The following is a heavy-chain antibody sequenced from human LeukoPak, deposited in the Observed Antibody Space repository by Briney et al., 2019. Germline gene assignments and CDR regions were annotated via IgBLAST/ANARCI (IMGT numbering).Heavy chain of an antibody. CDR3: ARLEYYYGSGPPSPGFQH. V-gene: IGHV5-51*01. D-gene: IGHD3-10*01. Sequence: GESLKISCKGSGYSFTSYWIGWVRQMPGKGLEWMGIIYPGDSDTRYSPSFQGQVTISADKSISTAYLQWSSLKASDTAMYYCARLEYYYGSGPPSPGFQHWGQGTLVTVSS. CDR1: GYSFTSYW. J-gene: IGHJ1*01. CDR2: IYPGDSDT.